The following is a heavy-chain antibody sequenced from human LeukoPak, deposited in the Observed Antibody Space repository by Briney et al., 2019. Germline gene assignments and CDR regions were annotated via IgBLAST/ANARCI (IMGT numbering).Heavy chain of an antibody. CDR2: IFYTGST. CDR1: AGSISRYY. D-gene: IGHD2-2*02. V-gene: IGHV4-59*08. J-gene: IGHJ3*02. CDR3: ASLQLTGYCSSTSCYTDAFDI. Sequence: SETLSLTCSVSAGSISRYYWSWIRQPPGKGLEWIGYIFYTGSTNYNPSLKSRVTISMDTSKLQFSLKLSSVTAADTAVYYCASLQLTGYCSSTSCYTDAFDIWGQGTMVTVSS.